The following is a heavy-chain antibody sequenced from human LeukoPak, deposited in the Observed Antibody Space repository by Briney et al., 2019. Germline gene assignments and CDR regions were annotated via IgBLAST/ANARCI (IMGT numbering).Heavy chain of an antibody. V-gene: IGHV4-39*01. Sequence: ASETLSLTCTVSGGSIDSSGSYWGWIRQPPGKGLEWIGCVYYGGDAYYNPSLKSRVTISADLSKNQFSLSLNSVTAADTALYYCARLFSRGWPYYYGLGAWGQGTTVTVSS. CDR2: VYYGGDA. J-gene: IGHJ6*02. CDR1: GGSIDSSGSY. CDR3: ARLFSRGWPYYYGLGA. D-gene: IGHD6-19*01.